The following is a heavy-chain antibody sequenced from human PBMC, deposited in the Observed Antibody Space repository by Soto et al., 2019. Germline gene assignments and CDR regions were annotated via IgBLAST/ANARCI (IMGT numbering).Heavy chain of an antibody. CDR3: ARTNIAVAGLLYWYFDL. CDR2: IYYSGST. V-gene: IGHV4-59*01. CDR1: GCSISSYY. D-gene: IGHD6-19*01. J-gene: IGHJ2*01. Sequence: PSETLSLTCTVSGCSISSYYWSWIRQPPGKGLEWIGYIYYSGSTNYNPSLKSRVTISVDTSKNQFSLKLSSVTAADTAVYYCARTNIAVAGLLYWYFDLWGRGTLVTVSS.